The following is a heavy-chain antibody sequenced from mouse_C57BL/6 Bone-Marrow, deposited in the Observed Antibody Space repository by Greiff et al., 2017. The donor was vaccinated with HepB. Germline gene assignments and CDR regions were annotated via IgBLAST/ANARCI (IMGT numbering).Heavy chain of an antibody. Sequence: EVKVVDSGGDLVKPGGSLKLSCAASGFTFSSYGMSWVRQTPDKRLEWVATISSGGSYTYYPDSVKGRFTISRDNAKNTLYLQMSSLKSEDTAMYYCARLPIYYAMDYWGQGTSVTVSS. CDR3: ARLPIYYAMDY. CDR2: ISSGGSYT. CDR1: GFTFSSYG. J-gene: IGHJ4*01. V-gene: IGHV5-6*01.